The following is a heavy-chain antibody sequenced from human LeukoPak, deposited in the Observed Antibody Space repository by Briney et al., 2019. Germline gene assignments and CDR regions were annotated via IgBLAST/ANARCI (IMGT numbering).Heavy chain of an antibody. J-gene: IGHJ4*02. CDR3: AQSHDFWSGYRYWYFDC. V-gene: IGHV3-21*01. CDR1: GFTFSSYS. D-gene: IGHD3-3*01. CDR2: ISSSSSYI. Sequence: GGSVRLSCAASGFTFSSYSMNWVRQAPGKGLEWVSSISSSSSYIYYADSVKGRFTISRDNAKNSLYLQMNSLRAEDTAVYYCAQSHDFWSGYRYWYFDCWGQGTLVTVSS.